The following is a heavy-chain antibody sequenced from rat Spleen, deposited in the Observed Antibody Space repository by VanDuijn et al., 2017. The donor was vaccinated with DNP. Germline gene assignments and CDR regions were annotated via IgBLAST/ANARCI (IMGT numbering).Heavy chain of an antibody. J-gene: IGHJ2*01. V-gene: IGHV5S13*01. CDR2: ISPGADNT. CDR3: VRWNSGHFDY. CDR1: GFTFSNYG. D-gene: IGHD4-3*01. Sequence: EVQLVESGGGLVQPGRSLKLSCAASGFTFSNYGMAWVRQAPTKGLEWVASISPGADNTYYRDSVKGRFTISRDNAKNTQYLQMDSLRSEDMATYYCVRWNSGHFDYWGQGVMVTVSS.